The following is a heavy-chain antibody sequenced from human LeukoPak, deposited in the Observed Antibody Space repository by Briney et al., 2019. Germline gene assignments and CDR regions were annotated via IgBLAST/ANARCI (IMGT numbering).Heavy chain of an antibody. CDR1: GYTFTSYG. CDR2: ISAYNGNT. Sequence: VASVKVSCKASGYTFTSYGISWVRQAPGQGLEWMGWISAYNGNTNYAQKLQGRVTMTTDTSTSTAYMELRSLRSDDTAVYYCAREYGEYSSSLSLSYYYYYMDVWGKGTTVTVSS. CDR3: AREYGEYSSSLSLSYYYYYMDV. V-gene: IGHV1-18*01. J-gene: IGHJ6*03. D-gene: IGHD6-6*01.